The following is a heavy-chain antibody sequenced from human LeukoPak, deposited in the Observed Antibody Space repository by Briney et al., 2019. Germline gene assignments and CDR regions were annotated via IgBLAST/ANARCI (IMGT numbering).Heavy chain of an antibody. V-gene: IGHV3-23*01. Sequence: PGGSLRLSCAASGFTFSNYAMSWVRQAPGKGLEWVSAISGSGGSTDYADSVKGRFTISRDNSKNTLYLQMNSLRAEDTAVYYCAKGSYYSFYYHYMDVWGKGTTVTVSS. J-gene: IGHJ6*03. CDR3: AKGSYYSFYYHYMDV. CDR1: GFTFSNYA. D-gene: IGHD1-26*01. CDR2: ISGSGGST.